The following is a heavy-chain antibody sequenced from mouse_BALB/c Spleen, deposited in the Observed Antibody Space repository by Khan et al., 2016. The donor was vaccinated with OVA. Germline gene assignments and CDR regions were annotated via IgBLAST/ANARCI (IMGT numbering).Heavy chain of an antibody. D-gene: IGHD6-2*01. J-gene: IGHJ1*01. CDR1: GYTFPNYG. CDR3: SSISSDGYFDD. V-gene: IGHV9-1*02. CDR2: INTYTGEP. Sequence: QIQLVQSGPELKKPGETVKISCKASGYTFPNYGMNWVKQAPGKGLKWMGWINTYTGEPTYADDFKGRFVFSLATSASTAYLQISTLTNEDMTTCFCSSISSDGYFDDWGAGTSVTVSS.